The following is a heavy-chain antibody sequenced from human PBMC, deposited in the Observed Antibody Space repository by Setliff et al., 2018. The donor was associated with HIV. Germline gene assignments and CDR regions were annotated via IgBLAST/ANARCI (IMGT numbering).Heavy chain of an antibody. CDR1: GGTFSSYA. Sequence: SVKVSCKASGGTFSSYAISWVRQAPGQGLEWMGGIIPIFGTANYAQKFQGRVTITTDESTNTAYMELSSLRSEDTAVYYCATVPNQERITGTTWGFDYWGQGTLVTVSS. CDR3: ATVPNQERITGTTWGFDY. CDR2: IIPIFGTA. D-gene: IGHD1-20*01. V-gene: IGHV1-69*05. J-gene: IGHJ4*02.